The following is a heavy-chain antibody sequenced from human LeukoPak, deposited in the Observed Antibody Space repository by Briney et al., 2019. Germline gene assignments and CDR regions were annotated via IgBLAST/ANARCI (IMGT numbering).Heavy chain of an antibody. V-gene: IGHV4-39*01. Sequence: SETLSLTCTVSGGSFSNYNYYWGWIRQSPGKGLEWIGSIHYVGSTYYNPSLRSRVTISVDTSKNQFSLNLSSVTAADTAVYYCARQNNFDFWSGFFDYWGLGALVTVSS. CDR3: ARQNNFDFWSGFFDY. J-gene: IGHJ4*02. D-gene: IGHD3-3*01. CDR2: IHYVGST. CDR1: GGSFSNYNYY.